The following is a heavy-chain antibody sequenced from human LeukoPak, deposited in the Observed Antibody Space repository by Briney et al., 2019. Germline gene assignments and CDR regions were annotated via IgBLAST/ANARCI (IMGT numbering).Heavy chain of an antibody. D-gene: IGHD5-12*01. J-gene: IGHJ4*02. CDR1: GFTVSNNY. V-gene: IGHV3-53*01. CDR2: IYIGGST. Sequence: TGGSLRLSCAASGFTVSNNYMSWVRQAPGKGLEWVSVIYIGGSTFYADSVKGRFTISRDNSKNTLYLQMNSLRAEDTAVYYCARNENSGWGYFDYWGQGTLVTVSS. CDR3: ARNENSGWGYFDY.